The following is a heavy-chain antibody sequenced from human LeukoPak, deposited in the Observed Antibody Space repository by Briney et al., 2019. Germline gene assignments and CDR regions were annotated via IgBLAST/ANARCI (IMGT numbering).Heavy chain of an antibody. CDR1: GGSISSYY. V-gene: IGHV4-59*01. Sequence: PSETLSLTCTVSGGSISSYYWSWIRQPPGKGLEWIGYIYYSGSTNYNPSLKSRVTISVDTSKNQFSLKLSSVTVADTAVYYCARESDYYDSSGYYYYYYGMDVWGQGTTVTVSS. J-gene: IGHJ6*02. CDR2: IYYSGST. D-gene: IGHD3-22*01. CDR3: ARESDYYDSSGYYYYYYGMDV.